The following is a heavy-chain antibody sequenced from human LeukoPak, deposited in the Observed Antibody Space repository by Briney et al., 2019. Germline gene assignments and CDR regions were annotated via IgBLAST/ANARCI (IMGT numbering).Heavy chain of an antibody. CDR3: ARDIGALRIQSPPDAFDI. V-gene: IGHV7-4-1*02. D-gene: IGHD6-6*01. CDR1: GYIFTNYA. Sequence: GASVKVSCKASGYIFTNYAMNWVRQAPGQGLEWMGWINTNTGNPTYAPGFRGRFVFSLDTSVSTAYLQISSLKPEDTAVYYCARDIGALRIQSPPDAFDIWGQGTMVTVSS. J-gene: IGHJ3*02. CDR2: INTNTGNP.